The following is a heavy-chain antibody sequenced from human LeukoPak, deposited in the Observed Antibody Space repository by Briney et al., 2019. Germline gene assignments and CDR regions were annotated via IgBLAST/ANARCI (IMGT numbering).Heavy chain of an antibody. D-gene: IGHD2-2*01. CDR3: ARTVPPAFDAFDI. Sequence: ASVKVSCKASGYTFTSYGMNWVRQAPGQGLEWMGWINPNSGGTNYVQKFQGRVTMTRDTSISTAYMELSRLRSDDTAMYYCARTVPPAFDAFDIWGQGTMVTVSS. CDR2: INPNSGGT. V-gene: IGHV1-2*02. J-gene: IGHJ3*02. CDR1: GYTFTSYG.